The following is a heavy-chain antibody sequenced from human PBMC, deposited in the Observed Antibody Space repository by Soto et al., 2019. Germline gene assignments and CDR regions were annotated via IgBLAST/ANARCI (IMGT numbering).Heavy chain of an antibody. CDR2: IKSKTDGGTT. J-gene: IGHJ6*03. CDR1: GFTFSNAW. D-gene: IGHD6-6*01. Sequence: GESLKISCAASGFTFSNAWMSWVRQAPGKGLEWVGRIKSKTDGGTTDYTAPVKGRFTISRDDSKNTLYLQMNSLKTEDTAVYYCTTGVSSSSYYYYYYMDVWGKGTTVTVSS. V-gene: IGHV3-15*01. CDR3: TTGVSSSSYYYYYYMDV.